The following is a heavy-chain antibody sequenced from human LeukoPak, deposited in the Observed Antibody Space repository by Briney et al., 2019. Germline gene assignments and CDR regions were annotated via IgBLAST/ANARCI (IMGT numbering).Heavy chain of an antibody. CDR3: ARTGIAVAGLNDDY. CDR2: IKQDGSEK. V-gene: IGHV3-7*01. CDR1: GFTFSSYW. Sequence: PGGSLRLSCAASGFTFSSYWMSWVRQAPGKGLEWVANIKQDGSEKYYVDSVKGRFTISRDNAKNSLYLQMNSLRAEDTAVYYRARTGIAVAGLNDDYWGQGTLVTVSS. D-gene: IGHD6-19*01. J-gene: IGHJ4*02.